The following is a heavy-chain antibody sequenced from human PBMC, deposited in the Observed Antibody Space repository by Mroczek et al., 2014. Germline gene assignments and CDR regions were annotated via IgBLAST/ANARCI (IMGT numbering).Heavy chain of an antibody. V-gene: IGHV4-30-4*01. CDR3: ASFMRDIGIAAAGSGDY. D-gene: IGHD6-13*01. CDR1: GGSISSGDYY. CDR2: IYYSGST. J-gene: IGHJ4*02. Sequence: QVQLQESGPGLVKPSQTLSLTCTVSGGSISSGDYYWSWIRQPPGKGLEWIGYIYYSGSTYYNPSLKSRVTISVDTSKNQFSLKLSSVTAADTAVYYCASFMRDIGIAAAGSGDYWGQGTLVTVSS.